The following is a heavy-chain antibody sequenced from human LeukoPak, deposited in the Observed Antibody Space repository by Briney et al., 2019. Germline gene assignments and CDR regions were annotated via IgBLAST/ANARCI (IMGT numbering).Heavy chain of an antibody. CDR1: GFTFGSHA. CDR3: ARDLRRGLDY. V-gene: IGHV3-30*04. CDR2: ISYDGSNK. J-gene: IGHJ4*02. D-gene: IGHD2-15*01. Sequence: PGRSLRLSCAASGFTFGSHAMHWVRQAPGKGLEWVAVISYDGSNKYYADSVKGRFTISRDNSKNTLYLQMNSLRAEDTAVYYCARDLRRGLDYWGQGTLVTVSS.